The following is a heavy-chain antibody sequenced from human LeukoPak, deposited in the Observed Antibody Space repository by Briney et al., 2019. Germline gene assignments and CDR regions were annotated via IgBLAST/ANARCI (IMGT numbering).Heavy chain of an antibody. D-gene: IGHD1-7*01. J-gene: IGHJ4*02. V-gene: IGHV4-59*01. CDR1: GGSISSYY. CDR2: IYYSGST. Sequence: SQTLSLTCTVSGGSISSYYWSWIRQPPGQGLEWIGYIYYSGSTKYNPSLKSRVTISVDTSKNQFSLRLNSVTAADTAVYYCARGAGELLPFDYWGQGTLVTVSS. CDR3: ARGAGELLPFDY.